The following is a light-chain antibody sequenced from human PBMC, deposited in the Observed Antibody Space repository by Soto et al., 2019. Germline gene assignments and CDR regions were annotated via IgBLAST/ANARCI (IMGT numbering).Light chain of an antibody. V-gene: IGLV2-14*03. J-gene: IGLJ1*01. Sequence: QSVLTQPASVSGSPGQSITISCTGTSSDVGGYNYVSWYQHHQGKAPKLIIYDVSNRPSGVSIRFSASKSDNTASLTISGLQPEDEADYHCSSYTTSNTRQIVFGTGTKVTV. CDR2: DVS. CDR3: SSYTTSNTRQIV. CDR1: SSDVGGYNY.